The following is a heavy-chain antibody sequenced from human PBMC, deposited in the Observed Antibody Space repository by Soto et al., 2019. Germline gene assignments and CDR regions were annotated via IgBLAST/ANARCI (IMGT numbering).Heavy chain of an antibody. Sequence: GGSLRLSCAASGFTFSIYGMHWVRQAPGKGLEWVAVISYDGSNKYYADSVKGRFTISRDNSKNTLYLQMNSLRAEDTAVYYCAKDLALYYYDSSGMDYWGQGTLVTVSS. CDR3: AKDLALYYYDSSGMDY. CDR1: GFTFSIYG. V-gene: IGHV3-30*18. J-gene: IGHJ4*02. D-gene: IGHD3-22*01. CDR2: ISYDGSNK.